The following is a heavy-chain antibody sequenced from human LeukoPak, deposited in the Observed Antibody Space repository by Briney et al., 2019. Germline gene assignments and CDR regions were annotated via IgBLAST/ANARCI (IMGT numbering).Heavy chain of an antibody. CDR2: IRYDGSNK. CDR1: GFTFSSYG. J-gene: IGHJ6*03. Sequence: PGGSLRLSCAASGFTFSSYGMHWVRQAPGKGLEWVAFIRYDGSNKYYADSVESRFTISRDNYKKTLYLQMNSLRAEDTAVYYCATDKRAYYYYYMDVWGKGTTVTVSS. V-gene: IGHV3-30*02. CDR3: ATDKRAYYYYYMDV.